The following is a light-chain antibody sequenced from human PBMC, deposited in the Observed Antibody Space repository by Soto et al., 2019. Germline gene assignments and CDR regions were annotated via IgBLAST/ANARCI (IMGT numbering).Light chain of an antibody. J-gene: IGLJ1*01. Sequence: QSVLTQPRSVSGSPGQSVTLSCTGTSSDVGGYHYVSWYQHHPGKAPKIIIYDVNKRPSGVPDRFSGSKSGNTASLTISGLQTEDEADYYCSSYTTSYFYVFGPGTKLTVL. CDR1: SSDVGGYHY. CDR3: SSYTTSYFYV. V-gene: IGLV2-11*01. CDR2: DVN.